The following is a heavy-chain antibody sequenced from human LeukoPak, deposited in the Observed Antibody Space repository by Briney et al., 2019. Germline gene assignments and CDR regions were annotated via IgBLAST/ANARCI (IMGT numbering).Heavy chain of an antibody. J-gene: IGHJ6*02. V-gene: IGHV3-30-3*01. CDR2: ILYDGNNK. CDR3: AKDRLFGSGLNGPHYYYGMDV. D-gene: IGHD1-26*01. Sequence: GGSLRLSCAASGFTFSNSAMHWVRQAPGKGLEWVAVILYDGNNKHYAESVKGRFTISRDNSNNMLYLQMNSLRPEDTAVYYCAKDRLFGSGLNGPHYYYGMDVWGQGTTVTVSS. CDR1: GFTFSNSA.